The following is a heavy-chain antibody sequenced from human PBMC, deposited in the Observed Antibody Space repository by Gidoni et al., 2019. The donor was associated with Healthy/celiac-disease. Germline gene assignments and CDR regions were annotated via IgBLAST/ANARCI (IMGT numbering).Heavy chain of an antibody. J-gene: IGHJ4*02. V-gene: IGHV1-46*01. CDR3: ARTLASYYFDY. Sequence: QVQLVQSGAEVKKSGASVKVSCKASGYTFTSYYMHWVRQAPGQGLEWMGVINPSGGSTSYAQKFQGRVSMTRDTSTTTVYMELSSLRSEDTAVYYCARTLASYYFDYCGQGTLVTVSS. CDR2: INPSGGST. CDR1: GYTFTSYY.